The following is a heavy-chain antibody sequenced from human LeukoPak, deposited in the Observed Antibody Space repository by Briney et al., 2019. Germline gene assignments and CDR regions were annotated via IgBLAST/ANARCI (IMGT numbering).Heavy chain of an antibody. CDR2: ISGRGGST. D-gene: IGHD6-19*01. CDR3: AKNVGGSSGWYGMDV. CDR1: GFTFSSYA. V-gene: IGHV3-23*01. J-gene: IGHJ6*02. Sequence: GGSLRLSCAASGFTFSSYAMSWVRQAPGKGLEWVSAISGRGGSTYYADSVKGRFTISRDNSKNTLYLQMNSLRAEDTAVYYCAKNVGGSSGWYGMDVWGQGTTVTVSS.